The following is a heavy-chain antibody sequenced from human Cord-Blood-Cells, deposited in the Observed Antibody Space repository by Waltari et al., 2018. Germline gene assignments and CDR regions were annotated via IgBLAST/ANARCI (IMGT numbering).Heavy chain of an antibody. Sequence: QVQLVQSGAEVKKPGSSVKVSCKASDGTLRRYAISWVRQAPGQGLEWMGGIIPIFGTSNYAQKFQGRVTITADKSTSTAYMELSSLRSEDTAVYYCALYSSSSNWFDPWGQGTLVTVSS. CDR1: DGTLRRYA. V-gene: IGHV1-69*06. CDR2: IIPIFGTS. CDR3: ALYSSSSNWFDP. D-gene: IGHD6-6*01. J-gene: IGHJ5*02.